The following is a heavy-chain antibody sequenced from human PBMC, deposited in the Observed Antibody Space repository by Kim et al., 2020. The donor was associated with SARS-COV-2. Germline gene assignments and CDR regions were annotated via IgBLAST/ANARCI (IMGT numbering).Heavy chain of an antibody. V-gene: IGHV3-30*03. D-gene: IGHD4-17*01. CDR1: GFTFSSYD. Sequence: GGSLRLSCEASGFTFSSYDMHWVRQSPGKGLEWVALIFFDGSEIYYGDSVRGRFTISRDNSKNTVYLQMDSLRPEDTALYYCARPRDGYFDHWGQGTLVSVSS. CDR3: ARPRDGYFDH. J-gene: IGHJ4*02. CDR2: IFFDGSEI.